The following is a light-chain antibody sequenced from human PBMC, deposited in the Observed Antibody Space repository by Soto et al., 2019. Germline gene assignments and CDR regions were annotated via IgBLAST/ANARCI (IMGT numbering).Light chain of an antibody. CDR1: SSNIGTNY. CDR2: CND. CDR3: ATRDNSLSRWV. V-gene: IGLV1-47*02. Sequence: VLTQPPSASGTPGQRVTISCSGSSSNIGTNYVYWYKQLPGTAPKLLIYCNDQRPSGVPDRLSSSKSGTSASLAISGLRSEDEADYYCATRDNSLSRWVFGGGTKVTVL. J-gene: IGLJ3*02.